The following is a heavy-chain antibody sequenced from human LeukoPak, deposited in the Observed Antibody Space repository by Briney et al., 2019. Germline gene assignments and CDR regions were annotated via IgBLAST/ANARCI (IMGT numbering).Heavy chain of an antibody. V-gene: IGHV3-48*03. J-gene: IGHJ6*03. CDR3: ARDATTAVGWVYMDV. D-gene: IGHD1-1*01. Sequence: GGSLRLSCAASGFTFSIYEMNWVRQAPGKGLEWLSHISTSGNTIHYANSVEGRFTISRDDAKNSLYLQMNSLRVEDTALYFCARDATTAVGWVYMDVWGKGTTVTISS. CDR1: GFTFSIYE. CDR2: ISTSGNTI.